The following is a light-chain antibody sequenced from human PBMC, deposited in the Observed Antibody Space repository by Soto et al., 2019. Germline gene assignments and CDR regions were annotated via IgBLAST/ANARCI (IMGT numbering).Light chain of an antibody. J-gene: IGKJ5*01. Sequence: EIVVTQSPATLSVCPWERATLSCRASQSVSSKLAWYQQKPGQAPRLLIYGASTRATGIPARFSGSGSGTEFTLTISSLQSEDFAVYYCQQYYNWPPITFGQGTRLEIK. CDR2: GAS. CDR1: QSVSSK. CDR3: QQYYNWPPIT. V-gene: IGKV3-15*01.